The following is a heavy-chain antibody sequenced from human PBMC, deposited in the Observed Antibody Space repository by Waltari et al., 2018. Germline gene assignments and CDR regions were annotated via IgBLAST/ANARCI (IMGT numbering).Heavy chain of an antibody. D-gene: IGHD4-17*01. CDR2: ISGRGGST. Sequence: EVQLVESGGGLVQPGGSLRLSCAASGFPFRSYAMSCVRQAPGKGLEWVPAISGRGGSTYYADSVKGRFTISRDNSKNTLYLQMNSLRAEDTAVYYCAKDKGGDYGDYVFDYWGQGTLVTVSS. J-gene: IGHJ4*02. CDR3: AKDKGGDYGDYVFDY. CDR1: GFPFRSYA. V-gene: IGHV3-23*04.